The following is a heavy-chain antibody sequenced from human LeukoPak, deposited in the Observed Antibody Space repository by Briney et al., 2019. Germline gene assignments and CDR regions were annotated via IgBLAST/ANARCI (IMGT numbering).Heavy chain of an antibody. D-gene: IGHD5-24*01. CDR3: ARLGGYNLSRNAFDI. CDR1: GGPIYSYY. J-gene: IGHJ3*02. CDR2: LYPGVST. V-gene: IGHV4-4*07. Sequence: PSETLSLTCTVSGGPIYSYYWSWIRQTAGKGLEWIGRLYPGVSTNYNPSLKSRVTMSVDTSKNQFALKLSAVTAADTAVYYCARLGGYNLSRNAFDIWGRGTLVTVSS.